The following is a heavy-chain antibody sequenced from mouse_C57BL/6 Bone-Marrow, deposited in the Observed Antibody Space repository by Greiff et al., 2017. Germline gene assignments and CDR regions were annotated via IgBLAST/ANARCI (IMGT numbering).Heavy chain of an antibody. D-gene: IGHD2-4*01. Sequence: VQLQQSGPELVKPGASVKISCKASGYAFSSSWMNWVKQRPGKGLEWIGRIYPGDGDTNYNGKFKGKATLTADKSSSTAYMQLSSLTSEDSAVXFSAMRYDYALIAKDYWGQGTSGTGSS. CDR1: GYAFSSSW. V-gene: IGHV1-82*01. J-gene: IGHJ4*01. CDR3: AMRYDYALIAKDY. CDR2: IYPGDGDT.